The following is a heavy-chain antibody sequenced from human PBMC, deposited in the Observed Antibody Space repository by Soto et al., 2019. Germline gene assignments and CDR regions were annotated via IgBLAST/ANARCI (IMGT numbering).Heavy chain of an antibody. V-gene: IGHV3-53*01. Sequence: GGSLRLSCAASGFTITNNYMSWVRQAPGKGLEWVSVVYSGDHTDNTHYVDSVKGRFTISRDNSKNMLYLQMNSLRAEDTTIYYCVIPRFCDSGGFDYGLDVLAQGTAVTVSS. CDR1: GFTITNNY. CDR3: VIPRFCDSGGFDYGLDV. J-gene: IGHJ6*02. CDR2: VYSGDHTDNT. D-gene: IGHD3-22*01.